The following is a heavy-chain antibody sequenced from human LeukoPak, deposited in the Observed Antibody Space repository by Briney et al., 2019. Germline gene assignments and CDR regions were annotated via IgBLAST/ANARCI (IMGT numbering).Heavy chain of an antibody. CDR3: ARLRALSYYDSSGDLYYFEY. CDR1: GGSISSSSSY. Sequence: PSETLSLTCSVSGGSISSSSSYWGWIRQPPGKGLEWIGGINYSGTTYYNPSLRSRITISVDTSKNQFSLRLSSVTAADTAVYYCARLRALSYYDSSGDLYYFEYWGQRTLVTVSS. D-gene: IGHD3-22*01. J-gene: IGHJ4*02. V-gene: IGHV4-39*01. CDR2: INYSGTT.